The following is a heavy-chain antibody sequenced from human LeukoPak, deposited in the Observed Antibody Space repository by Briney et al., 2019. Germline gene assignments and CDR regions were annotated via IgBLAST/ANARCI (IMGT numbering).Heavy chain of an antibody. CDR1: GYIFTSYY. D-gene: IGHD3-9*01. CDR2: INPSGGST. J-gene: IGHJ6*02. CDR3: ARLDYDILTGYSELPYYYGMDV. Sequence: ASVKVSCKASGYIFTSYYMHWVRQAPGQGLEWMGIINPSGGSTSYAQKFQGRVTMTRDTSTSTVYMELSSLRSEDTAVYYCARLDYDILTGYSELPYYYGMDVWGQGTTVTVSS. V-gene: IGHV1-46*01.